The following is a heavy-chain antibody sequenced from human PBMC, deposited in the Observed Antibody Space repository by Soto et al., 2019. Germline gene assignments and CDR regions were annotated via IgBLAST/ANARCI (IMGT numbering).Heavy chain of an antibody. V-gene: IGHV1-69*01. CDR3: VRASLGYCSGGRFYYSYGMDV. D-gene: IGHD2-15*01. CDR2: IIPIFGTA. Sequence: QVQLVQSGAEVKKPGSSVKVSCKASGGTFSSYAISWVRQAPGQGLEWMGGIIPIFGTANYAQKFQGRVTITADESTSTAYMELRRLRSEVTAVYSCVRASLGYCSGGRFYYSYGMDVWGQGTTVTVSS. CDR1: GGTFSSYA. J-gene: IGHJ6*02.